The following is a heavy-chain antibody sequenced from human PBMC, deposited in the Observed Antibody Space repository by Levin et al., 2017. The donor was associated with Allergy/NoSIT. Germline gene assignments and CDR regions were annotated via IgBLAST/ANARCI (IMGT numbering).Heavy chain of an antibody. D-gene: IGHD3-10*01. CDR1: GGSISSGGYS. J-gene: IGHJ4*02. Sequence: LRLSCAVSGGSISSGGYSWSWIRQPPGKGLEWIGYIYHSGSTYYNPSLKSRVTISVDRSKNQFSLKLSSVTAADTAVYYCARDLRGSGSFWGQGTLVTVSS. CDR3: ARDLRGSGSF. V-gene: IGHV4-30-2*01. CDR2: IYHSGST.